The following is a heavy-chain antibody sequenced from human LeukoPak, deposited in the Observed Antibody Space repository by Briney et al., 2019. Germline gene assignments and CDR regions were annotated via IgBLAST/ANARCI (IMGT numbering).Heavy chain of an antibody. D-gene: IGHD3-9*01. CDR3: ARGGYDILSGDWFDP. V-gene: IGHV3-30*04. Sequence: GGALRLSCAAPGFTFSSYAMHWVRQAPGKGLEWEEVISYDGSNKYYADSVKGRFTISRDNSKNTLYLQMNSMRAEDTAVYYCARGGYDILSGDWFDPWGQGTLVTVSS. J-gene: IGHJ5*02. CDR1: GFTFSSYA. CDR2: ISYDGSNK.